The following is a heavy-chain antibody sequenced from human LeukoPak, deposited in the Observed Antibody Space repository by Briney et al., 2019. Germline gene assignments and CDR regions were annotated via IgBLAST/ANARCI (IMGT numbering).Heavy chain of an antibody. CDR2: INPNGGGT. V-gene: IGHV1-2*02. J-gene: IGHJ6*02. Sequence: GASVKVSCKASGYSFTGYYMHWVRQAPGQGLEWMGWINPNGGGTNYAQKFQGRVTMTRDPSISTAYMELSRLISDDTAVYYCARSGGVAAVNFYGMDVWGQGTTVTVSS. D-gene: IGHD2-15*01. CDR3: ARSGGVAAVNFYGMDV. CDR1: GYSFTGYY.